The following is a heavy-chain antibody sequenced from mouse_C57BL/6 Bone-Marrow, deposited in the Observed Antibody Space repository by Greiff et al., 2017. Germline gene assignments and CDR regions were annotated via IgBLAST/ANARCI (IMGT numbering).Heavy chain of an antibody. D-gene: IGHD1-2*01. J-gene: IGHJ4*01. CDR3: ARDLAITTAYAMDY. Sequence: QVQLQQSGPELVKPGASVKISCKASGYAFSSSWMNWVKQRPGKGLEWIGRIYPGDGDTNYNGKFKGKATLTVDKSSSTAYMQLSSLISEDSAVYFCARDLAITTAYAMDYWGQGTSVTVSS. CDR1: GYAFSSSW. CDR2: IYPGDGDT. V-gene: IGHV1-82*01.